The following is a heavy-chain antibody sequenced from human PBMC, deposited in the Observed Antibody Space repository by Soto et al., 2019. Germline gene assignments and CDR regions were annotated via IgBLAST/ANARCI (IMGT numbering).Heavy chain of an antibody. CDR2: IYPGDSDT. J-gene: IGHJ3*02. CDR3: ARLNGYYDSSGYYGAFDI. V-gene: IGHV5-51*01. D-gene: IGHD3-22*01. CDR1: GYSFTSYW. Sequence: PXESLKISFKGSGYSFTSYWIGWVRQIPGKGLEWMGIIYPGDSDTRYSPSFQGQVTISADKSISTAYLQWSSLKASDTAMYYCARLNGYYDSSGYYGAFDIWGQGTMVTVSS.